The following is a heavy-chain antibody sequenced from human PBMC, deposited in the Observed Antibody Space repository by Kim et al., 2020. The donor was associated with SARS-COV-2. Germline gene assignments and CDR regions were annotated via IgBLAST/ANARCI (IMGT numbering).Heavy chain of an antibody. V-gene: IGHV3-74*03. CDR3: TRSVYSGSEANY. Sequence: GGSLRLSCAASGFTFSNYWMHWVRQAPGKGLVWVSRINSDGSTTTYADSVKGRFTISRDNAKNTLYLQMNSLRAEDTAMYYCTRSVYSGSEANYWGQGTLVTVSS. CDR1: GFTFSNYW. D-gene: IGHD5-12*01. CDR2: INSDGSTT. J-gene: IGHJ4*02.